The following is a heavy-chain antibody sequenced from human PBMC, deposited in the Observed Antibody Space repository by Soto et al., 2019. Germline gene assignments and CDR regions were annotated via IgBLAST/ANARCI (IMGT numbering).Heavy chain of an antibody. D-gene: IGHD1-7*01. J-gene: IGHJ4*02. V-gene: IGHV1-69*13. CDR3: ARTNWNYVQVLYYFDY. CDR2: IIPIFGTA. Sequence: SVKVSCKASGGTFSSYAISWVRQAPGQGLEWMGGIIPIFGTANYAQKFQGRVTITADESTSTAYMELSSLRSEDTAVYYCARTNWNYVQVLYYFDYWGQGTLVTVPQ. CDR1: GGTFSSYA.